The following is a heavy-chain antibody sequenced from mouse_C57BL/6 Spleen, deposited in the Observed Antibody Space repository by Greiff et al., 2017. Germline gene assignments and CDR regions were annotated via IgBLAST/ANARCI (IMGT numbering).Heavy chain of an antibody. Sequence: EVQLQESGPGLVKPSQSLSLTCSVTGYSITSGYYWNWIRQFPGNKLEWMGYISYDGSNNYNPSLKNRISITRDTSKNQFFLKLNSVTTEDTATYYCARTGMDYFDYWGQGTTLTVSS. CDR2: ISYDGSN. CDR3: ARTGMDYFDY. CDR1: GYSITSGYY. J-gene: IGHJ2*01. V-gene: IGHV3-6*01. D-gene: IGHD4-1*01.